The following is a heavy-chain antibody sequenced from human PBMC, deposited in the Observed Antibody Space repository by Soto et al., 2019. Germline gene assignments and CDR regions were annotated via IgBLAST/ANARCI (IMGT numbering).Heavy chain of an antibody. J-gene: IGHJ5*02. Sequence: QLQLQESGSRLVKSSETLSLTCAVSGDTISTGGYSWAWIRQPPGKPLEWIGHTYHSGNPYYNPSPKSRVIISVDRSKNQFSLKLSSVTAADTAVYCARETYGDYVGYFDPWGQGTLVTVSS. D-gene: IGHD4-17*01. CDR2: TYHSGNP. CDR3: ARETYGDYVGYFDP. V-gene: IGHV4-30-2*01. CDR1: GDTISTGGYS.